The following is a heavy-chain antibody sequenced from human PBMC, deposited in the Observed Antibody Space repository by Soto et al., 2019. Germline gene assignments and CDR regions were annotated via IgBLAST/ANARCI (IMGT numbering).Heavy chain of an antibody. Sequence: QVQLVESGGGVVQPGRSLRLSCAASGFTFSSYGMHWVRQAPGKGLEWVSVIWYDGSNKYYADSVKGRFTISRDNSKNTLYLQMNSLRAQDTAVEYCARSGPLRFLEWLADYWGQGTLVTVSS. CDR2: IWYDGSNK. CDR1: GFTFSSYG. V-gene: IGHV3-33*01. CDR3: ARSGPLRFLEWLADY. J-gene: IGHJ4*02. D-gene: IGHD3-3*01.